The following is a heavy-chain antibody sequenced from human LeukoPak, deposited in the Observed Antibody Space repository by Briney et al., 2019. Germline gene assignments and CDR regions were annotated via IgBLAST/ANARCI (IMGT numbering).Heavy chain of an antibody. CDR2: ISAYNGNT. V-gene: IGHV1-18*01. J-gene: IGHJ4*02. CDR1: GYTFTSYG. CDR3: ARAYYYDSSGYYYNC. Sequence: ASVKVSCKASGYTFTSYGISWVRQAPGQGLEWMGWISAYNGNTNYAQKLQGRVTMTTDTSTSTAYVELRSLRSDDTAVYYCARAYYYDSSGYYYNCRGQGTLVTVSS. D-gene: IGHD3-22*01.